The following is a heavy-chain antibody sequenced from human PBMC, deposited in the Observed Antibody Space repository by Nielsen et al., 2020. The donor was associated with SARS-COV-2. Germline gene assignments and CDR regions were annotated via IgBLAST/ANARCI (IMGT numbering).Heavy chain of an antibody. J-gene: IGHJ4*02. CDR2: ISYDGNNK. D-gene: IGHD5-18*01. CDR3: AKEARYSYGPFDY. CDR1: GFTFSSYG. V-gene: IGHV3-30*18. Sequence: GESLKISCAASGFTFSSYGMHWVRQAPGKGLEWVAVISYDGNNKYYADSVKGRFTISRDNSKNTLYLQMNSLRAEDTAVYYCAKEARYSYGPFDYWGQGTLVTVSS.